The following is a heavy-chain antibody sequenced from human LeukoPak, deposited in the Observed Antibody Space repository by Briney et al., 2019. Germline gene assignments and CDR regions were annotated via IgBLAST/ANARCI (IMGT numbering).Heavy chain of an antibody. CDR1: GFTFSSYS. V-gene: IGHV3-21*01. D-gene: IGHD4-23*01. CDR2: ISSSSSYI. J-gene: IGHJ6*03. CDR3: ARDYSGGGRYYYYYMDV. Sequence: GGSLRLSCAASGFTFSSYSMNWVRQAPGKGLEWVSSISSSSSYIYYADSVKGRFTISRDNAKNSLYLQMNSLRAEDTAVYYCARDYSGGGRYYYYYMDVWGKGTTVTVSS.